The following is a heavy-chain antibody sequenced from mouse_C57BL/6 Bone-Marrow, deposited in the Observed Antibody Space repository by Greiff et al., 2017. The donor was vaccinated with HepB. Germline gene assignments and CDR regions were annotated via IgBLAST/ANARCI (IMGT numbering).Heavy chain of an antibody. J-gene: IGHJ3*01. Sequence: EVQVVESGGGLVQPKGSLKLSCAASGFSFNTYAMNWVRQAPGKGLEWVARIRSKSNNYATYYADSVKDRFTISRDDSESMLYLQMNNLKTEDTAMYYCVRQGYDYDEGAWFAYWGQGTLVTVSA. CDR2: IRSKSNNYAT. D-gene: IGHD2-4*01. CDR1: GFSFNTYA. V-gene: IGHV10-1*01. CDR3: VRQGYDYDEGAWFAY.